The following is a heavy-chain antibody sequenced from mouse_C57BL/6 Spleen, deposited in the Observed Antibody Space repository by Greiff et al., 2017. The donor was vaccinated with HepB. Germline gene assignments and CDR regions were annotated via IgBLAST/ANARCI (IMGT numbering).Heavy chain of an antibody. CDR1: GFNFKDDY. J-gene: IGHJ2*01. V-gene: IGHV14-4*01. Sequence: VQLKESGAELVRPGASVKLSCTASGFNFKDDYMDWVKQRPEQGLEWIGWIDPENGDTEDASKFQGKATITADTSSNTADLQLNRLTSEDTAVYYCNAGGTGGYWGQGTTLTGSS. D-gene: IGHD2-14*01. CDR2: IDPENGDT. CDR3: NAGGTGGY.